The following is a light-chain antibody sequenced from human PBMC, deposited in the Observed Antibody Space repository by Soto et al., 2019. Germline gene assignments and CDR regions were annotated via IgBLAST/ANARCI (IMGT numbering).Light chain of an antibody. J-gene: IGLJ2*01. V-gene: IGLV2-14*03. CDR3: GSYTISSTLMI. CDR1: PGDIGAYNY. Sequence: QSVLTQPASVSGSPGQSITISCSGTPGDIGAYNYVSWYQHLPGKAPKVIIYDVTNRPSGVSSRFSGSKSGTTASLTISGLQAEDEANYYCGSYTISSTLMIFGGGTKVTVL. CDR2: DVT.